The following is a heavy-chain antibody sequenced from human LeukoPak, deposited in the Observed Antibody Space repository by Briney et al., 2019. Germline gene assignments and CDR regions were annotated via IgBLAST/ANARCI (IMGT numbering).Heavy chain of an antibody. J-gene: IGHJ4*02. D-gene: IGHD3-16*02. CDR2: INHSGST. CDR3: ARRGSDYVWGSYRTHYFDY. Sequence: PSETLSLTCAVYGGSFSGYYWSWIRQPPGKGLEWIGEINHSGSTNYNPSLKSRVTISVDTSKNQFSLKLSSVTAADTAAYYCARRGSDYVWGSYRTHYFDYWGQGTLVTVSS. CDR1: GGSFSGYY. V-gene: IGHV4-34*01.